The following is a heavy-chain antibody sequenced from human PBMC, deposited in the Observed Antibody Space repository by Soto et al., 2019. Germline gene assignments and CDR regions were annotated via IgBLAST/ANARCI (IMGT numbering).Heavy chain of an antibody. V-gene: IGHV1-69*13. CDR3: ARPRTMATTDYFDY. J-gene: IGHJ4*02. Sequence: ASVKVSCKASGGTFSSYAISWVRQAPGQGLEWMGGIIPIFGTANYAQKFQGRVTITADESTSTAYMELSSLRSEDTAVYYCARPRTMATTDYFDYWGQGTLVTVSS. D-gene: IGHD5-12*01. CDR1: GGTFSSYA. CDR2: IIPIFGTA.